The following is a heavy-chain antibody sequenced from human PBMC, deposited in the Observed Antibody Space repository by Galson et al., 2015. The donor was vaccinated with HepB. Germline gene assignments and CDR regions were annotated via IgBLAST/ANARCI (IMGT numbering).Heavy chain of an antibody. CDR1: GGTFSSYT. D-gene: IGHD3-3*01. CDR2: IIPILGIA. J-gene: IGHJ4*02. V-gene: IGHV1-69*02. CDR3: ARGVEWLNFDY. Sequence: SVKVSCKASGGTFSSYTISWVRQAPGQGLEWMGRIIPILGIANYAQKFQGRVTITADKSTSTAYMELSSLRSEDTAVYYCARGVEWLNFDYWGQGTLVTVSS.